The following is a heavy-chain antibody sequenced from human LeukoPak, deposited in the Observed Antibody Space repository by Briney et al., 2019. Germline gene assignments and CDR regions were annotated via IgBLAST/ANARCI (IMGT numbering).Heavy chain of an antibody. Sequence: PGRSLRLSCAASGFTFSNYGMHWVRQAPGKGLEWVAVIWYDGSNKYYVDSVKGRFTISRDNSKNTLYLQMSSLRAEDTAMYYCAKDRDTAMAIDYWGQGTLVTVSS. J-gene: IGHJ4*02. D-gene: IGHD5-18*01. V-gene: IGHV3-33*06. CDR2: IWYDGSNK. CDR1: GFTFSNYG. CDR3: AKDRDTAMAIDY.